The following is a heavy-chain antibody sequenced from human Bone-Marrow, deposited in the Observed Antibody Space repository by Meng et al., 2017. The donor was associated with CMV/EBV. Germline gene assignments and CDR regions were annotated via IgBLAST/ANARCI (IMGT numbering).Heavy chain of an antibody. CDR3: AKGRYSSLYYFDY. V-gene: IGHV3-7*03. CDR1: GFTFSGYW. Sequence: GESLKISCAASGFTFSGYWMSWVRQAPGKGLEWVANIKQDGSEKYYVDSLKGRFTISRDNAKNSLYLQMNSLRAEDTALYYCAKGRYSSLYYFDYWGQGTLVTVSS. D-gene: IGHD6-13*01. CDR2: IKQDGSEK. J-gene: IGHJ4*02.